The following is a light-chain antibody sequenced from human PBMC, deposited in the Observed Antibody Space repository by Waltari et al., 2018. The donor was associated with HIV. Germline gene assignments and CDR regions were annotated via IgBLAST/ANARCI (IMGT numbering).Light chain of an antibody. CDR3: SSYTSINTWV. V-gene: IGLV2-14*03. Sequence: QSALTQPASVSGSPGQSITISCTGTSSDVGGYNYVSWYQQHPGKAPNLMIFDVSNRPSGVAKRFSGSKSGNTASLTISGLHAEDEADYYCSSYTSINTWVFGTGTKLTVL. CDR2: DVS. J-gene: IGLJ3*02. CDR1: SSDVGGYNY.